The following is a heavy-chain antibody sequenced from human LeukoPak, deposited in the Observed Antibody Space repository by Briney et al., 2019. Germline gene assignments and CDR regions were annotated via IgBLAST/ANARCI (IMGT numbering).Heavy chain of an antibody. V-gene: IGHV4-39*07. D-gene: IGHD3-16*02. CDR3: ARLLGPLDYVWGSSRSK. J-gene: IGHJ4*02. CDR1: GVSISSSSYY. CDR2: IYYSGST. Sequence: SETLSLTCTVSGVSISSSSYYWGWIRQPPGKGLEWIGSIYYSGSTYYNPSLKGRVTISVDTSKNQFSLKLSSVTAADTAVYYCARLLGPLDYVWGSSRSKWGQGTLVTVSS.